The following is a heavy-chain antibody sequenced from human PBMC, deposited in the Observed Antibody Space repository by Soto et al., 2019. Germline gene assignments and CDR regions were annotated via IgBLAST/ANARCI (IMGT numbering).Heavy chain of an antibody. J-gene: IGHJ5*02. Sequence: ASVKVSCKASGYTFTSYGISWVRQAPGQGLEWMGWISAYNGNTNYAQKLQGRVTMTTDTSTSTAYMEMRSLRSDDTAVYYCARDPTFIVPAATANWFDPWAQGTLVTVSS. D-gene: IGHD2-2*01. CDR3: ARDPTFIVPAATANWFDP. CDR2: ISAYNGNT. V-gene: IGHV1-18*01. CDR1: GYTFTSYG.